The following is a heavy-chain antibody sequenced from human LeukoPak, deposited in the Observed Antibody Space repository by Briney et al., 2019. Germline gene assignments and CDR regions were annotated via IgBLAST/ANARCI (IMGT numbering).Heavy chain of an antibody. J-gene: IGHJ6*03. CDR1: GGSISSSSYY. CDR3: ARNYYDSSGLSWGYYYYYYMDV. V-gene: IGHV4-39*07. CDR2: IYYSGST. Sequence: PSETLSLTCTVSGGSISSSSYYWGWIRQPPGKGLEWIGSIYYSGSTYYNPSLKSRVTISVDTSKNQFSLKLSSVTAADTAVYYCARNYYDSSGLSWGYYYYYYMDVWGKGTTVTVSS. D-gene: IGHD3-22*01.